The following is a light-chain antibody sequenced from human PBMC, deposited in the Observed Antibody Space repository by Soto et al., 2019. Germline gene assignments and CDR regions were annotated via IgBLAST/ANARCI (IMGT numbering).Light chain of an antibody. CDR3: QQYYDTRVT. Sequence: DIVMTQSPDSLAVSLGEKATINCKSSQSVLYSSNNKNYLAWYQQKPGQPPKLLISWASTRESGVPDRFSGSGSGTDFTLTISSLQAEDVAVYYCQQYYDTRVTFGGGTKVEIK. CDR1: QSVLYSSNNKNY. CDR2: WAS. J-gene: IGKJ4*01. V-gene: IGKV4-1*01.